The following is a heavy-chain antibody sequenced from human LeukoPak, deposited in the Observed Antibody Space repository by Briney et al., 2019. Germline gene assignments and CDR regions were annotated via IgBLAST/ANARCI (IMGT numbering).Heavy chain of an antibody. Sequence: SETLSLTCTVSGGSISSSSYYWGWIRQPPGKGLEWIGSIYYNGSTYYNPSLKSRVTISVDTSKNQFSLKLSSVTAADTAVYYCARAGRLLAARPVYYFDYWGQGTLVTVSS. CDR3: ARAGRLLAARPVYYFDY. CDR1: GGSISSSSYY. D-gene: IGHD6-6*01. J-gene: IGHJ4*02. V-gene: IGHV4-39*01. CDR2: IYYNGST.